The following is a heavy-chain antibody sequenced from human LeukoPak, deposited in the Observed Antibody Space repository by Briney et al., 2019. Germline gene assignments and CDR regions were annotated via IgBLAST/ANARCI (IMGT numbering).Heavy chain of an antibody. CDR3: ARGGTKTTVLLEPHYYFDY. CDR1: GFTFSRYS. CDR2: ISISSNYI. D-gene: IGHD4-17*01. V-gene: IGHV3-21*01. J-gene: IGHJ4*02. Sequence: GGSLRLSCAASGFTFSRYSMNWVRQAPGKGLEWVSSISISSNYIYYTDSVKGRFTISRDNAKNSLYLQMNSLRAEDTAVYYCARGGTKTTVLLEPHYYFDYWGQGTLVTVSS.